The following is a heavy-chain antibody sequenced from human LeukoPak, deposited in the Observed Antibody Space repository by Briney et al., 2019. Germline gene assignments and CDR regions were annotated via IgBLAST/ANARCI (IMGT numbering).Heavy chain of an antibody. CDR2: INAGNGNT. V-gene: IGHV1-3*01. D-gene: IGHD1-26*01. CDR1: GYTFSNYA. Sequence: ASVKVSCKGSGYTFSNYAIQWVRQAPGQRLEWMGWINAGNGNTKYSQKFEGRVAITRDTSASTAYMELSSLRSEDTAVYYCARGGYYYYGMDVWGQGTTVTVSS. CDR3: ARGGYYYYGMDV. J-gene: IGHJ6*02.